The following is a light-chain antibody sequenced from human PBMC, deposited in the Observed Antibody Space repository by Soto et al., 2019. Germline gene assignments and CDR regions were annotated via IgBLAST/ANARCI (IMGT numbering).Light chain of an antibody. V-gene: IGLV2-14*01. CDR3: SSYTSSSTGV. Sequence: QSALTQPASVSGSPGQSITISCTGTSSDVGGYNYVSWYQQHPGKAPKLMIYDVSNRPSGVSNRFSGSKSGNTASLTISRLQAEDEADYYCSSYTSSSTGVFGGGTKVTVL. CDR1: SSDVGGYNY. CDR2: DVS. J-gene: IGLJ2*01.